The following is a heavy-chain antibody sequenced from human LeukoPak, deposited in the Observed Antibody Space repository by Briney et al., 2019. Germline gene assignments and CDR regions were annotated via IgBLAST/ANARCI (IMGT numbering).Heavy chain of an antibody. V-gene: IGHV4-59*01. Sequence: SETLSLTCAVYGGSFSGYYWSWIRQPPGKGLEWIGYIYYSGSTNYNPSLKSRVTISVDTSKNQFSLKLSSVTAADTAVYYCARAGHYDFWSGYYRGASNWFDPWGQGTLVTVSS. D-gene: IGHD3-3*01. CDR1: GGSFSGYY. J-gene: IGHJ5*02. CDR3: ARAGHYDFWSGYYRGASNWFDP. CDR2: IYYSGST.